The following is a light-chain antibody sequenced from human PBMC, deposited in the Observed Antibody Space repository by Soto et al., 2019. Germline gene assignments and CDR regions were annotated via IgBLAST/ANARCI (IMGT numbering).Light chain of an antibody. CDR1: QSISSY. Sequence: DIQMTQSPSTLSGSVGYRVTITCRASQSISSYLNWYQQKPGKAPKVLIYAASSLQSGVPSRFSGSGSGTDFTLIISSLQPEDFATYYCQQSYSIPWTFGQGTKVDIK. CDR2: AAS. CDR3: QQSYSIPWT. V-gene: IGKV1-39*01. J-gene: IGKJ1*01.